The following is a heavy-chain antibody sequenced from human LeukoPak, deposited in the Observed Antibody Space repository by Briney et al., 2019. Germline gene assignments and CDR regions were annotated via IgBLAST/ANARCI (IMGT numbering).Heavy chain of an antibody. V-gene: IGHV4-34*01. CDR2: INHSGST. Sequence: SETLSLTCAVYGGSFSGYYWSWIRQPPGKGLEWIGEINHSGSTNYNPSLKSRVTISVDTSKNQFSLKLGSVTAADTAVYYCARDVGRYTYGYRPTEVYWYFDLWGRGTLVTVSS. D-gene: IGHD5-18*01. CDR1: GGSFSGYY. J-gene: IGHJ2*01. CDR3: ARDVGRYTYGYRPTEVYWYFDL.